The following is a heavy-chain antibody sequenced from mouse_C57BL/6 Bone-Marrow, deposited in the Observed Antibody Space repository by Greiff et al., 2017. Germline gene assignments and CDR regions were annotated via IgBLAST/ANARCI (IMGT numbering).Heavy chain of an antibody. CDR3: ARESNYAMDY. V-gene: IGHV1-69*01. Sequence: QVQLQQPGAELVMPGASVKLSCKASGYTFTSYWMHWVKQRPGQGLEWIGEIDPSDSYTNYNQKFKGKSTLTVDKSSSTAYMQLSSLTSEDSAVXYCARESNYAMDYWGQGTSVTVSS. J-gene: IGHJ4*01. CDR1: GYTFTSYW. D-gene: IGHD5-1*01. CDR2: IDPSDSYT.